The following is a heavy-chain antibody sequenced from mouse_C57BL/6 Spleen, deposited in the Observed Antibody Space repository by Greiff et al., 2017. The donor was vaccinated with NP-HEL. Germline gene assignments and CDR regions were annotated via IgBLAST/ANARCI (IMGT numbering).Heavy chain of an antibody. V-gene: IGHV1-37*01. CDR1: GYSFTGYF. J-gene: IGHJ2*01. CDR3: ARSYDYDRYLDY. CDR2: INPYNGDT. Sequence: VQLQQSGPELVKPGASVKISCKASGYSFTGYFMNWVKQSHGKSLEWIGRINPYNGDTFYNQKFKGKATLTVDKSSSSAYMELLSLTSDAIEVYYCARSYDYDRYLDYWGQGTTLTVSS. D-gene: IGHD2-4*01.